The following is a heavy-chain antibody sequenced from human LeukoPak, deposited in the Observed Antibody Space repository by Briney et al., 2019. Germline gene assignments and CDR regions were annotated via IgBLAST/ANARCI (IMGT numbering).Heavy chain of an antibody. Sequence: SETLSLTCTVSGGSISSYYWSWIRQPPGKGLEWIGYIYYSGSTNHNPSLKSRVTISVDTSKNQFSLKLSSVTAADTAVYYCARGPTTVTSYYYYYMDVWGKGTTVTVSS. CDR3: ARGPTTVTSYYYYYMDV. CDR1: GGSISSYY. J-gene: IGHJ6*03. CDR2: IYYSGST. D-gene: IGHD4-17*01. V-gene: IGHV4-59*01.